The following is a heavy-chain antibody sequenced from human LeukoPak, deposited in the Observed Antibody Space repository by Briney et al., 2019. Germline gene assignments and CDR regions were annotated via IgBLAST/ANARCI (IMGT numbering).Heavy chain of an antibody. V-gene: IGHV5-51*01. Sequence: GESLKISCKGFGYSFTSHYIAWVRQMPAPRLEWMGLIRHVGSDINYSPSFQGQVTFSVDNSINTAYLQWSSLKASDSALYYCARGDHLDSWGQGTLVTVSS. D-gene: IGHD1-14*01. CDR3: ARGDHLDS. CDR2: IRHVGSDI. J-gene: IGHJ4*02. CDR1: GYSFTSHY.